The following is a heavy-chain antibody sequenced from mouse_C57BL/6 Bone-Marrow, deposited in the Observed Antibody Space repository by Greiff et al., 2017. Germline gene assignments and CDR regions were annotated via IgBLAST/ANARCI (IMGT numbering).Heavy chain of an antibody. D-gene: IGHD2-1*01. Sequence: VQLQQPGAELVKPGASVKVSCKSSGYTFTSYWMHWVKQRPGQGLEWIGRIHPSDSDTNYNQKFTGKATLTVDKSSSTAYMQLSSLTSEDSAVYYCALLGADRYFDVWGTGTTVTVSS. V-gene: IGHV1-74*01. J-gene: IGHJ1*03. CDR1: GYTFTSYW. CDR2: IHPSDSDT. CDR3: ALLGADRYFDV.